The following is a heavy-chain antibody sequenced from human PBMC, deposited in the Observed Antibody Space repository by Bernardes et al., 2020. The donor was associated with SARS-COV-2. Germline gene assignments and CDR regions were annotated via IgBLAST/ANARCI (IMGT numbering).Heavy chain of an antibody. J-gene: IGHJ2*01. Sequence: SETLSLTCTVSGGTLSNSFNHWAWIRQPPGKGLEWIASVYYGGDTYHNSSLKSRLTVSVDTSMTQFSLKLSSVTATDTAVYYCARQVSVGSTTLWYFDLWGRGTLVTVSS. V-gene: IGHV4-39*01. CDR2: VYYGGDT. D-gene: IGHD1-26*01. CDR1: GGTLSNSFNH. CDR3: ARQVSVGSTTLWYFDL.